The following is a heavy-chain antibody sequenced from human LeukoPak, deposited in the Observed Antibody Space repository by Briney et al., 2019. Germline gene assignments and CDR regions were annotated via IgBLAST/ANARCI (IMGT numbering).Heavy chain of an antibody. Sequence: PSETLSLTCTVSGDSISPYYWSWIRQPPGKGLEWIGYIYYSGSTDSNPSLKSRVTISEDTSKNRLSLRLSSVTAADTAVYYCARGFSNYYGLDVWGQGTTVTVSS. CDR1: GDSISPYY. V-gene: IGHV4-59*01. CDR3: ARGFSNYYGLDV. J-gene: IGHJ6*02. D-gene: IGHD3-3*02. CDR2: IYYSGST.